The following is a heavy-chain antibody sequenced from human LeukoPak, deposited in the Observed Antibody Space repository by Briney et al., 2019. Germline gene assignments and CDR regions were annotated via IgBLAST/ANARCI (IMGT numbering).Heavy chain of an antibody. J-gene: IGHJ4*02. Sequence: PGGSLRLSCAASGFTFSSYSMNWVRQAPGKGLEWVSSISSSSSYIYYADSVKGRFTISRDNAKNSLYLQMNSLRAEDTAVYYCARDARELPSDIADWGQGTLVTVSS. V-gene: IGHV3-21*01. CDR1: GFTFSSYS. D-gene: IGHD6-13*01. CDR2: ISSSSSYI. CDR3: ARDARELPSDIAD.